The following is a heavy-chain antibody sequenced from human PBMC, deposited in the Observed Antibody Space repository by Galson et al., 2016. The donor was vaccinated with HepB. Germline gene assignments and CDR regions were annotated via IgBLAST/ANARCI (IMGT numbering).Heavy chain of an antibody. D-gene: IGHD2-8*01. Sequence: SVKVSCKASGYTFTTYDINWVRQAPGQGLEWMGWMNPTSGDAGYAPTVKGRVTMTSNTSISTAYMELTSLRSNDTAVYYCARGKPQIWNNGVCFLRGCSDYWGQGTLVIVSS. CDR3: ARGKPQIWNNGVCFLRGCSDY. CDR2: MNPTSGDA. J-gene: IGHJ4*02. CDR1: GYTFTTYD. V-gene: IGHV1-8*01.